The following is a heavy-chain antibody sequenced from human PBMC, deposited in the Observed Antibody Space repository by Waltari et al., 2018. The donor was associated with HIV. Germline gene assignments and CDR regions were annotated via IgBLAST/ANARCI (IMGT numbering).Heavy chain of an antibody. V-gene: IGHV3-53*01. J-gene: IGHJ4*02. Sequence: EVQLVESGGGLIQPGGSLRLSCAASGFSVSSTYMSWVRQAPGKGLEWVSVIYSGGITYYADSVKGRFTISRDNSKNTLYLQMNSLRAEDTAVYYCARGFGCGGDCYYFDYWGQGTLVTVSS. CDR2: IYSGGIT. D-gene: IGHD2-21*02. CDR3: ARGFGCGGDCYYFDY. CDR1: GFSVSSTY.